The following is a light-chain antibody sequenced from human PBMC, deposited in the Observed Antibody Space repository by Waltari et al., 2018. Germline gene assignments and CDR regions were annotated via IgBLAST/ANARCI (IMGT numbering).Light chain of an antibody. CDR2: EVT. CDR1: SSDVGNYNL. J-gene: IGLJ1*01. Sequence: QSGLAQPASASGSPGQSITITCTGTSSDVGNYNLVSRYQQRPGQAPRLLIYEVTKRAPGTSDRFSASKSGNTASLSISGLQAQEDEADYYCCSYVGLGTYVFGTGTKVTV. CDR3: CSYVGLGTYV. V-gene: IGLV2-23*02.